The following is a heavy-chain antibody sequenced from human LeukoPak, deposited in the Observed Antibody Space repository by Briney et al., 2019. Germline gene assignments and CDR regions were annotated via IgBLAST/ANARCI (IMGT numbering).Heavy chain of an antibody. CDR1: GFTFSDYY. D-gene: IGHD3-22*01. CDR2: ISSSGSTI. Sequence: GGSLRLSCAASGFTFSDYYMSWIRQAPGKGLEWVSYISSSGSTIYYPDSVKGRFTVSRDNAKNSLYLQMNSLRAEDTAVYYCARGGDEYYYDSIGYYEIDYWGQGTLVTVSS. CDR3: ARGGDEYYYDSIGYYEIDY. V-gene: IGHV3-11*01. J-gene: IGHJ4*02.